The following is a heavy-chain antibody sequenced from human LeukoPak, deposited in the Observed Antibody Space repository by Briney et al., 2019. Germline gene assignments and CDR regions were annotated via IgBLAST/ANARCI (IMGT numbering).Heavy chain of an antibody. CDR1: GFTFSSYS. CDR3: ARESGGYCSTTSCYKGYFDY. CDR2: IVSSGSYI. D-gene: IGHD2-2*02. Sequence: GGSLRPSCAASGFTFSSYSMTWVGKAPGKGLEWVSSIVSSGSYIYYADSVKGRFTISRDNAKNSLYLQMNSLRAEDTAVYYCARESGGYCSTTSCYKGYFDYRGQGTLVTVSS. J-gene: IGHJ4*02. V-gene: IGHV3-21*01.